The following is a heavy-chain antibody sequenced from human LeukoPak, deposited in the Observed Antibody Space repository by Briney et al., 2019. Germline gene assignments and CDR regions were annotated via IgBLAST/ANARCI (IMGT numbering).Heavy chain of an antibody. CDR1: GYSFTSYW. Sequence: GESLKISCKGSGYSFTSYWIGWVRQMPGKGLEWMGIIYPGDSDTRYSPSFQGQVTISADKSISTAYLELSSLTSDDTAVYFCARQGSNSSGWYPVDDWGQGTLVTVSS. D-gene: IGHD6-19*01. CDR2: IYPGDSDT. V-gene: IGHV5-51*01. J-gene: IGHJ4*02. CDR3: ARQGSNSSGWYPVDD.